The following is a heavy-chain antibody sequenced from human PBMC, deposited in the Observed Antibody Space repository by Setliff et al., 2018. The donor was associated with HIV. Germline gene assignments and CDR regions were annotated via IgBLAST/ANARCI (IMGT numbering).Heavy chain of an antibody. V-gene: IGHV4-39*01. CDR3: ARPADCSSTSCYLWYFDL. CDR1: GGSISSSSYY. D-gene: IGHD2-2*01. Sequence: SETLSLTCTVSGGSISSSSYYWGWIRQPPGKGLEWIGSIYYSGSTYYNPSLKSRVTLSVDTSKNQFSLKLSSVTAAGTAVYYCARPADCSSTSCYLWYFDLWGRGTLVTVSS. CDR2: IYYSGST. J-gene: IGHJ2*01.